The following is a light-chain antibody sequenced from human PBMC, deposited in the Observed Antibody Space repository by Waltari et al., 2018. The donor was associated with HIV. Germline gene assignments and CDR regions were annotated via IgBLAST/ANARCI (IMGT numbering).Light chain of an antibody. CDR1: SSNIGSYY. V-gene: IGLV1-47*01. Sequence: QSVLTQPPSASGTPGQRVTISCSGSSSNIGSYYLYWYQQLPGTAPNLLIYSNNQRPSGVPDRFPGSKSGTSASLAISGLRSEDEADYYCAAWTDSLSGVVFGGGTKLSVL. J-gene: IGLJ2*01. CDR2: SNN. CDR3: AAWTDSLSGVV.